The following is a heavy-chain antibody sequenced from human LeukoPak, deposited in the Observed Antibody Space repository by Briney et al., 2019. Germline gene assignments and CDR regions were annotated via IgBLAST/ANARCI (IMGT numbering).Heavy chain of an antibody. Sequence: PGGSLRLSCAASGFTFSSYAMSWVRQAPGKGLEWASAISGSGGSTYYADSVKGRFTISRDNSKNTLYLQMNSLRAEDTARYYCAKERFNTGHHYAIENWGQGALVTVSS. CDR2: ISGSGGST. J-gene: IGHJ4*02. CDR1: GFTFSSYA. V-gene: IGHV3-23*01. D-gene: IGHD3-22*01. CDR3: AKERFNTGHHYAIEN.